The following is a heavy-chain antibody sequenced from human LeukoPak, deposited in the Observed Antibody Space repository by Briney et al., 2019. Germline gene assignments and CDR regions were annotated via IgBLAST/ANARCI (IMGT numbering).Heavy chain of an antibody. Sequence: PGGSLRLSCAPSGFTFSSYSMNWVRQAPGKGLEWVSAISGSGGSTYYADSVKGRFTISRDNSKNTLYLQMNSLRAEDTAVYYCAKEDRGQKEPFDYWGQGTLVTVSS. CDR3: AKEDRGQKEPFDY. V-gene: IGHV3-23*01. D-gene: IGHD1-14*01. CDR2: ISGSGGST. J-gene: IGHJ4*02. CDR1: GFTFSSYS.